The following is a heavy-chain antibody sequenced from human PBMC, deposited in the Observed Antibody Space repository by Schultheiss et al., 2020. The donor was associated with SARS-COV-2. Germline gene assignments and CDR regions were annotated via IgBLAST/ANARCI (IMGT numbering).Heavy chain of an antibody. V-gene: IGHV3-30*18. Sequence: GSLKISCAASGFTFSSYGMHWVRQAPGKGLEWVAVISYDGSNKYYADSVKGRFTISRDNSKNTLYLQMNSLRAEDTAIYYCTKDSQRIVGANSFDYWGQGTLVTVSS. J-gene: IGHJ4*02. CDR2: ISYDGSNK. D-gene: IGHD1-26*01. CDR3: TKDSQRIVGANSFDY. CDR1: GFTFSSYG.